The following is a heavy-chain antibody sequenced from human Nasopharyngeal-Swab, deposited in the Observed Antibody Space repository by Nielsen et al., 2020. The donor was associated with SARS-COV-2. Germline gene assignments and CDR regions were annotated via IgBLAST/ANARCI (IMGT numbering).Heavy chain of an antibody. CDR3: ARDTGMTARWSGRDV. V-gene: IGHV3-7*03. D-gene: IGHD6-6*01. J-gene: IGHJ6*02. CDR2: IKQDGSER. CDR1: GFNFNNYW. Sequence: GGSLRLSCAASGFNFNNYWMSWVRQAPGKGLEWVANIKQDGSERHYLESVRGRFTISRDNAENSVFLQMNNLRAEDTAVYYCARDTGMTARWSGRDVWGQGTTVTVSS.